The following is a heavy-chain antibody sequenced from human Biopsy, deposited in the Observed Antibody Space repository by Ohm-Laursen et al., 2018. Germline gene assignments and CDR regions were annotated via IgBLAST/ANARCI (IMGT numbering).Heavy chain of an antibody. Sequence: SLRLSCAASGFTFSSYAMTWFRQAPGKGLEWVLTISGNSDIIYDTDSVKGRFTISRDNSKNTLYLQMNSLRADDTAVYYCALAAAQTVTHFDYWGQGTRVTVSS. CDR3: ALAAAQTVTHFDY. V-gene: IGHV3-23*01. J-gene: IGHJ4*02. CDR2: ISGNSDII. CDR1: GFTFSSYA. D-gene: IGHD4-17*01.